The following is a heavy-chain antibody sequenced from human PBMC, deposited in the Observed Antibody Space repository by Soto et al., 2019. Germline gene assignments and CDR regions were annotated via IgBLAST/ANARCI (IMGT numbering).Heavy chain of an antibody. CDR3: ARGAAMVQSNWFDP. D-gene: IGHD5-18*01. Sequence: SQTLSLTCAISGDSVSSNSAAWNWIRQSPSRGLEWLGRTYYRSKWYNDYAVSVKSRITINPDTSKNQFSLQLNSATPEDTAVYYCARGAAMVQSNWFDPWGQGTLVTVS. CDR1: GDSVSSNSAA. CDR2: TYYRSKWYN. J-gene: IGHJ5*02. V-gene: IGHV6-1*01.